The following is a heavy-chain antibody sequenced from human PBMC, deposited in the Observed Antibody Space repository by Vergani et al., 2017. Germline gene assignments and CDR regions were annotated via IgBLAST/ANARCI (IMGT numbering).Heavy chain of an antibody. J-gene: IGHJ6*03. CDR2: IYTSGST. Sequence: QVQLQESGPGLVKPSQTLSLTCTVSGGSISSGSYYWSWIRQPAGKGLGWIGRIYTSGSTNYNPSLKSRVTMSVDTSKNQFSLKLSSVTAADTAVYYCAREYSSSSFYYYYYMDVWGKXP. CDR3: AREYSSSSFYYYYYMDV. D-gene: IGHD6-6*01. V-gene: IGHV4-61*02. CDR1: GGSISSGSYY.